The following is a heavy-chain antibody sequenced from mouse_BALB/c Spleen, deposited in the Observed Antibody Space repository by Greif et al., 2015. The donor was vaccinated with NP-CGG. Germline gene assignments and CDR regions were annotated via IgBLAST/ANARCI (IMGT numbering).Heavy chain of an antibody. D-gene: IGHD4-1*01. CDR2: INPSTGYT. V-gene: IGHV1-7*01. Sequence: QVQLKESGAELPKPGASVKMSCKASGYTFTSYWMHWVKQRPGQGLEWIGYINPSTGYTEYNQKFKDKATLTADKSSSTAYMQLSSLTSEDSAVYYCAGRELTGTGWFAYWGQGTLVTVSA. CDR1: GYTFTSYW. J-gene: IGHJ3*01. CDR3: AGRELTGTGWFAY.